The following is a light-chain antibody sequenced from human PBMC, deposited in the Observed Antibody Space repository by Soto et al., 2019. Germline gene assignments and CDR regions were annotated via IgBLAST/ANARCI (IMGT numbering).Light chain of an antibody. CDR1: SGHINYA. Sequence: QLVLTQSPSASASLGASVKLTCTLSSGHINYAIALHQQQPQKGPRYLMMLNSDGSHFKGDGIPDRFSGSSSGAERYLTTSILQYEDADYYYCQTWGTGTHVFGTGTKVTVL. V-gene: IGLV4-69*01. J-gene: IGLJ1*01. CDR3: QTWGTGTHV. CDR2: LNSDGSH.